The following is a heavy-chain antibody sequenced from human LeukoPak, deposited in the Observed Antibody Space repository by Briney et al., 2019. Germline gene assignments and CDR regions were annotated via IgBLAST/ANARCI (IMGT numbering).Heavy chain of an antibody. Sequence: GGSLRLSCAASGFTFSGYAMHWVRQAPGKGLEWVAVISYDGSNKYYADSVKGRFTISRDNSKNTLYLQMNSLRAEDTAVYYCARDRTYDILDYWGQGTLVTVSS. D-gene: IGHD3-22*01. CDR3: ARDRTYDILDY. CDR1: GFTFSGYA. V-gene: IGHV3-30-3*01. CDR2: ISYDGSNK. J-gene: IGHJ4*02.